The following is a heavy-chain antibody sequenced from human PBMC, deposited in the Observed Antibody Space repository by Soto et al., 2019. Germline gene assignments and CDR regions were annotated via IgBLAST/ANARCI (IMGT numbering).Heavy chain of an antibody. D-gene: IGHD5-12*01. CDR3: ARDLYSGYDSPPNFDY. CDR1: GFTFSSYG. CDR2: IWYDGSNK. V-gene: IGHV3-33*01. Sequence: GGSLRLSCAASGFTFSSYGMHWVRQAPGKGLEWVAVIWYDGSNKYYADSVKGRFTISRDNSKNTLYLQMNSLRAEDTAVYYCARDLYSGYDSPPNFDYWGQGTLVTVSS. J-gene: IGHJ4*02.